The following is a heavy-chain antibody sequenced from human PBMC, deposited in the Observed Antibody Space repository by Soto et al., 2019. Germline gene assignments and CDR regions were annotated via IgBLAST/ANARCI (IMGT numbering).Heavy chain of an antibody. CDR1: GGSISIYY. J-gene: IGHJ6*02. V-gene: IGHV4-4*07. D-gene: IGHD3-3*01. Sequence: PSETLSLTCTVSGGSISIYYWSWIRHPAGKGLEWIGRIYTSGSTNYNPSLKSRVTMSVDTSKNQFSLKLSSVTAADTAVYYCARDRGGYGFWSGYYYYYGMDVWGQGTTVTVSS. CDR3: ARDRGGYGFWSGYYYYYGMDV. CDR2: IYTSGST.